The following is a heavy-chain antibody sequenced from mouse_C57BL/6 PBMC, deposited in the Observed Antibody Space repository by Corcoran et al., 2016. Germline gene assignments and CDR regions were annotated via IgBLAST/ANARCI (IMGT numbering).Heavy chain of an antibody. J-gene: IGHJ4*01. CDR3: ARRDQARAMDY. Sequence: EVQLQQSGPELVKPGASVKISCKASGYTFTDYYMNWVKQSHGKSLEWIGDINPNNGGTSYNQKFKGKATLTVDKSSSTAYMELRSLTSEDSAVYYCARRDQARAMDYWGQGTSVTVSS. V-gene: IGHV1-26*01. CDR2: INPNNGGT. CDR1: GYTFTDYY.